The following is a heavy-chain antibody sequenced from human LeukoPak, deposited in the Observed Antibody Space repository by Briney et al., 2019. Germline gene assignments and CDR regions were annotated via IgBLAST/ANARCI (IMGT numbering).Heavy chain of an antibody. CDR1: GFTFSSYW. CDR3: ASLPGGYTVTTPLDAFDI. CDR2: IKQDGSEE. J-gene: IGHJ3*02. Sequence: QPGGSLRLSCAASGFTFSSYWMTWVRQAPGKGLEWVANIKQDGSEEYYVDSVKGRFTISRDNAKNSLFLQMNSLRAEDTAVYYCASLPGGYTVTTPLDAFDIWGQGTVVTVSS. V-gene: IGHV3-7*01. D-gene: IGHD4-17*01.